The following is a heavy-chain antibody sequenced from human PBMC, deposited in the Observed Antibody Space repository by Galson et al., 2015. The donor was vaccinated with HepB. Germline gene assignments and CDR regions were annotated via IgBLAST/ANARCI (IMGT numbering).Heavy chain of an antibody. Sequence: SLRLSCAASGFTFSSYWMHWVRQAPGQGLVWVSRIDTDGTTTNYAASVKGRFTISRDNARNTLSLQMNSLRAEDTAVYYCTSIDGLWFGESRTPAYWGQGTLVTVSS. CDR3: TSIDGLWFGESRTPAY. V-gene: IGHV3-74*01. CDR1: GFTFSSYW. D-gene: IGHD3-10*01. CDR2: IDTDGTTT. J-gene: IGHJ4*02.